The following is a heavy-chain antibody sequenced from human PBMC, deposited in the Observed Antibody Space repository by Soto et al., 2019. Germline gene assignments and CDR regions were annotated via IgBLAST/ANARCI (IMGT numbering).Heavy chain of an antibody. Sequence: EVQLWESGGCFVQPGGSLTLPCSTSGFTFKNCAITGVPQAPGKGLEWVSGISGSGGATYYTDSVEGRCTISKDFSNNTVSLQMTGLRVDDTAVYYCARTSTAFYRYYFDSWGQGALVTVSS. CDR1: GFTFKNCA. D-gene: IGHD2-2*01. CDR2: ISGSGGAT. V-gene: IGHV3-23*01. CDR3: ARTSTAFYRYYFDS. J-gene: IGHJ4*02.